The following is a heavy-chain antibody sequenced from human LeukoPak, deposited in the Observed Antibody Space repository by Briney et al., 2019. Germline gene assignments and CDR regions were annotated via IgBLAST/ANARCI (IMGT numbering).Heavy chain of an antibody. Sequence: PGTLSLSPTVSLGSPSGYFWSTMGQPPGPEGGWIGYIYYSGNTNYNPSLKSRVTISVDTSKNQFSLKLSSVTAADTAVYYCARYTRTYRAFEIWGQGTMVIVST. CDR2: IYYSGNT. D-gene: IGHD1-7*01. V-gene: IGHV4-59*01. CDR1: LGSPSGYF. J-gene: IGHJ3*02. CDR3: ARYTRTYRAFEI.